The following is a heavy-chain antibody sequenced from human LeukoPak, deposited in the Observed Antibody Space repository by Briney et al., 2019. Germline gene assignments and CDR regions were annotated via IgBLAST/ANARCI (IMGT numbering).Heavy chain of an antibody. J-gene: IGHJ5*02. D-gene: IGHD2-21*02. CDR3: ARAKYCGGDCYPRFDR. V-gene: IGHV4-59*01. CDR2: IYYSGST. Sequence: SETLSLTYTVSGGSISSYYWSWIRQPPGKGLEWNGYIYYSGSTNYNPSLKSRVTISVDTSKNQFSLKLSSVTAADTAVYYCARAKYCGGDCYPRFDRWGQGTLVTASS. CDR1: GGSISSYY.